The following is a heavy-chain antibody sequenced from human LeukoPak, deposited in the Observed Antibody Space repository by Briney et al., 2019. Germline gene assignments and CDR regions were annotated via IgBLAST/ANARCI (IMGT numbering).Heavy chain of an antibody. J-gene: IGHJ6*03. CDR3: ARLYSSSRKVRYYYMDV. Sequence: PSETLSLTCAVYGGSFSGYYWSWIRQPPGKGLEWIGEINHSGSTNYNPSLKSRVTISVDTSKNQFSLKLSSVTAADTAVYYCARLYSSSRKVRYYYMDVWGKGTTVTVSS. D-gene: IGHD6-13*01. V-gene: IGHV4-34*01. CDR2: INHSGST. CDR1: GGSFSGYY.